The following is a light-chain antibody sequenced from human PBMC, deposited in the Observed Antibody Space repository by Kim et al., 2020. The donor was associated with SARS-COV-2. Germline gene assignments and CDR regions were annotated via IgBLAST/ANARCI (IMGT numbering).Light chain of an antibody. V-gene: IGKV3-20*01. Sequence: EIVLTQSPGTLSLSPGERATLSCKASEPVSTSNIAWYQQKPGQAPRLVIFGAHNRATGIPDRFSGSGSIRDFILTISGLEPEDFAVYYCQQYASPLLTFGGGTKVDIK. CDR3: QQYASPLLT. CDR2: GAH. J-gene: IGKJ4*01. CDR1: EPVSTSN.